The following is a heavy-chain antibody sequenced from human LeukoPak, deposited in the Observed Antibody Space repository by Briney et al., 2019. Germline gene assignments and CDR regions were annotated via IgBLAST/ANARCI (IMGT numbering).Heavy chain of an antibody. V-gene: IGHV3-33*01. CDR2: IWYDGSNK. CDR3: ARGNDEACYYYDGMDV. D-gene: IGHD2-8*01. J-gene: IGHJ6*02. Sequence: GRSLRLSCAASGFTFSSYGMHWVRQAPGKGLEWVAVIWYDGSNKYYADSVKGRFTISRDNSKNTLYLQMNSLRAEDTAVYYCARGNDEACYYYDGMDVWGQVTTVTV. CDR1: GFTFSSYG.